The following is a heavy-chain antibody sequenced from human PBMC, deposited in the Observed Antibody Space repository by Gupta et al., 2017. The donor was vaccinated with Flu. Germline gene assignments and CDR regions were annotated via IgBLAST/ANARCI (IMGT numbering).Heavy chain of an antibody. D-gene: IGHD3-10*01. V-gene: IGHV4-34*01. CDR1: YI. CDR2: INHSGSI. CDR3: VGGREVPNSHYFMDV. J-gene: IGHJ6*03. Sequence: YIWNWIRQSPGQGLEWIGEINHSGSITYTPSLKSRVSMSVDTSKRQVSLKITSMTAADTAMYFCVGGREVPNSHYFMDVWGRGTTVTVSS.